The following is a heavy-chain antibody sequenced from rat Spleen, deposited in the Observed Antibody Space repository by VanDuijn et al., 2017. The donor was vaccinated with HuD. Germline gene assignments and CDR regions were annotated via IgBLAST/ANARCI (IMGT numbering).Heavy chain of an antibody. J-gene: IGHJ1*01. D-gene: IGHD1-6*01. CDR1: GFTFNNYW. Sequence: EVQLVESGGGLVQPGRSLKLSCVASGFTFNNYWMTYIRQAPGKGLEWVASITNNGGNTYYPDSVKGRFTISRDNAKSTLYLLVDSLRSEDTATYYCARHVYTAEYFSDWHFDFWAQEPWSPCPQ. V-gene: IGHV5-31*01. CDR2: ITNNGGNT. CDR3: ARHVYTAEYFSDWHFDF.